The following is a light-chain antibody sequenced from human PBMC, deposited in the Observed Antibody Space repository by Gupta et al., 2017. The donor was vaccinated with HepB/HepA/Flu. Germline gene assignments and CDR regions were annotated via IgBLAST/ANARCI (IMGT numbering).Light chain of an antibody. Sequence: DIQMTQSPSTLTASVGDRVTITCRASQNIINWLAWYQQKPGKAPNLLIYKASNLESGFPSRFSGSGSGIEFTLTIISLQPDDFATYYCQHYYDYPWTFGQGTKVEI. CDR2: KAS. J-gene: IGKJ1*01. CDR1: QNIINW. CDR3: QHYYDYPWT. V-gene: IGKV1-5*03.